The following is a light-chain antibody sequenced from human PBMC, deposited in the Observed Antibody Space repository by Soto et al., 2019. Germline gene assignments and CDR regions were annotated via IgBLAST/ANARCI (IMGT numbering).Light chain of an antibody. CDR3: QQYNNWPPHT. J-gene: IGKJ5*01. CDR1: QGIKDY. Sequence: EIVMTQSPATLSVSAGERATLSCRASQGIKDYLAWFQQKPGQAPRLLIYGASTRATGIPARFSGSGSGTEFTLTISSLQSEDFAVYYCQQYNNWPPHTFGQGTRLEI. V-gene: IGKV3D-15*01. CDR2: GAS.